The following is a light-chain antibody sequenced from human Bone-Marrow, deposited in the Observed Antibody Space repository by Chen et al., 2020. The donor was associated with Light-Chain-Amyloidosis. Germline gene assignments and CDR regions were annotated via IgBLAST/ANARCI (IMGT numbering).Light chain of an antibody. CDR3: ASYAGTSLYV. CDR2: EVT. CDR1: SSDVGGYNY. V-gene: IGLV2-8*01. J-gene: IGLJ1*01. Sequence: QSALTPPPSVSGSPGQSVTISCTGSSSDVGGYNYVSWYQHHPGKAPKLMIYEVTKRPSGVPDRFSGSKSGNTASLTVSGLQAEDAADYYCASYAGTSLYVFGSGTKVTVL.